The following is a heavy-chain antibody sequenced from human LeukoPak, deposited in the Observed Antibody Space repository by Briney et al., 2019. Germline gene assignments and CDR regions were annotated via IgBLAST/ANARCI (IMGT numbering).Heavy chain of an antibody. V-gene: IGHV4-39*01. CDR1: DGFISSSSYY. Sequence: SETLSLTCTVSDGFISSSSYYLGWIRQPPGKGLEWIGSLYYSGSTYYNPSLKSRVTISVDTSKSQFSPTLNHVTAADTAVYYCASREGWFYPWGQGTMVTVSS. CDR2: LYYSGST. J-gene: IGHJ5*02. CDR3: ASREGWFYP.